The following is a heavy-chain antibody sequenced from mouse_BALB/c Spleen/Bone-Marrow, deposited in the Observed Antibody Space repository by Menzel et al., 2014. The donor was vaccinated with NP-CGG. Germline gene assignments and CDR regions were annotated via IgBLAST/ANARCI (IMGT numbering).Heavy chain of an antibody. J-gene: IGHJ3*01. CDR3: ARWGVYYDYDTFPY. CDR1: PFNIKDSY. D-gene: IGHD2-4*01. V-gene: IGHV14-3*02. CDR2: IDPATGHT. Sequence: DVQLQESGADLVKPGASVKLSCTASPFNIKDSYIHWVKQRPEQGLEWIGRIDPATGHTKYDPKFQDKVTITADTSSNTAYLQLSSLTSEDTAVYYCARWGVYYDYDTFPYWGQGALVTVSA.